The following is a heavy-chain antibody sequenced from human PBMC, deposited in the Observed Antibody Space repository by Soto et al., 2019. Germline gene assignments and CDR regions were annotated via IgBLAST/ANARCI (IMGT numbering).Heavy chain of an antibody. V-gene: IGHV3-21*01. J-gene: IGHJ4*02. CDR3: ATPYYYNF. Sequence: EAQLVESGGGLVKPRGSLRLSCAASGFMFSAYSMNWVRQAPGKGLEWLSSIDGDSGHIQYADSVQGRFTISRDNARNPLYLQMDNLGPEDTAVYYCATPYYYNFWGQGTLVTVSS. CDR2: IDGDSGHI. CDR1: GFMFSAYS. D-gene: IGHD3-22*01.